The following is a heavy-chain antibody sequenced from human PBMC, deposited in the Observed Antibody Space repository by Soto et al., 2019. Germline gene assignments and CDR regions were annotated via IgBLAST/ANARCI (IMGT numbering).Heavy chain of an antibody. CDR1: GGSFSGYY. D-gene: IGHD3-22*01. V-gene: IGHV4-34*01. J-gene: IGHJ4*02. Sequence: SETLSLTCAVYGGSFSGYYWSWIRQPPGKGLEWIGEINHSGSTNYNPSLKSRVTISVDTSKNQFSLKLSSVTASDTALYYCARGRGYYYDSSGYSPFDYWGQVTLVTVAS. CDR3: ARGRGYYYDSSGYSPFDY. CDR2: INHSGST.